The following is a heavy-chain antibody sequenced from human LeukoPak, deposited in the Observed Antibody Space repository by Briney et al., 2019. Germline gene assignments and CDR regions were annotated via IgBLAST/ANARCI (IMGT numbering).Heavy chain of an antibody. J-gene: IGHJ3*02. Sequence: RASVKVSCKASGYTFTTYYMHWVRQAPGQGLEWMGIINPSGGSTSYAQKFQGRVTMTRDTSTSTVYMELSSLRSEDTAVYYCARDYGEGELRRGDAFDIWGQGTMVTVSS. D-gene: IGHD1-26*01. CDR1: GYTFTTYY. CDR3: ARDYGEGELRRGDAFDI. V-gene: IGHV1-46*01. CDR2: INPSGGST.